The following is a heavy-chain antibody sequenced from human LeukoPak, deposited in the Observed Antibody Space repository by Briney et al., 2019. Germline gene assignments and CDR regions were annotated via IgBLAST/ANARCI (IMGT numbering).Heavy chain of an antibody. J-gene: IGHJ3*02. Sequence: SGGSLRLSCAASGFTFSSYSMTWVRQAPGKGLEWVSAISGSGVYTFHADSVKGRFSNSRDNSKNTLFLQMNSLRAEDTAVYYCAKGYSGSDYWAFDMWGQGTMVTVSS. CDR3: AKGYSGSDYWAFDM. V-gene: IGHV3-23*01. CDR1: GFTFSSYS. D-gene: IGHD5-12*01. CDR2: ISGSGVYT.